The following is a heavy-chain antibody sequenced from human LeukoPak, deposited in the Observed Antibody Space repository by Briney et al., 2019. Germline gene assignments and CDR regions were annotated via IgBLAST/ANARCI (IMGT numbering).Heavy chain of an antibody. D-gene: IGHD6-19*01. CDR3: ARSDQGLAENWFDP. Sequence: GASEKVSCKTSGYTLTSYGILWVRQAPAQELDGMGWISVYNGNTNYAQNLQGRVTMTTDTSTSTAYMELRSLRSDDTAVYFCARSDQGLAENWFDPWGQGTLVIVAS. CDR2: ISVYNGNT. V-gene: IGHV1-18*04. J-gene: IGHJ5*02. CDR1: GYTLTSYG.